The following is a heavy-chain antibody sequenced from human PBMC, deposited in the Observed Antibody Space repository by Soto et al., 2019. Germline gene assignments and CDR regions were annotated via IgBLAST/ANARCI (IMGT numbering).Heavy chain of an antibody. J-gene: IGHJ4*02. D-gene: IGHD2-15*01. V-gene: IGHV4-34*01. CDR2: INQSGST. CDR1: GESFSGYS. Sequence: ASETLSLTCAVYGESFSGYSWSWIRQPPGKGPEWLGEINQSGSTNYNPSLKSRVTISLDTSKNQFSLRLSSVTAADSAIYYCATLISDYWGQGTLVTVS. CDR3: ATLISDY.